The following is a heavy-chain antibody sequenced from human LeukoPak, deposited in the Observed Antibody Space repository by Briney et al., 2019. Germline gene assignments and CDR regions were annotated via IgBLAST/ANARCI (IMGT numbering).Heavy chain of an antibody. CDR1: GGSISSSSYY. D-gene: IGHD6-13*01. CDR3: ARLLGAADPDAFDI. V-gene: IGHV4-39*01. CDR2: IYYSGST. Sequence: SETLSLTCTVSGGSISSSSYYWGWIRQPPGKGLEWIGSIYYSGSTYYNPSLKSRVTISVDTSKNQFSLKLSSVTAADTAVYYCARLLGAADPDAFDIWGQGTMVTVSS. J-gene: IGHJ3*02.